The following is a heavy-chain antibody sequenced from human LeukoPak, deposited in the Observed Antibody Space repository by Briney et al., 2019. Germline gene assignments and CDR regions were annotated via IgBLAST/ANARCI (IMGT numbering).Heavy chain of an antibody. D-gene: IGHD6-19*01. CDR3: ATLAVAAPMYYFDY. CDR1: GGSISSYY. Sequence: SSETLSLTCTVSGGSISSYYWSWIRQPPGKGLEWIGSIYYSGSTCYNLSLKSRVTISVDTSKNQFSLKLSSVTAADTAVYYCATLAVAAPMYYFDYWGQGTLVTVSS. CDR2: IYYSGST. V-gene: IGHV4-59*05. J-gene: IGHJ4*02.